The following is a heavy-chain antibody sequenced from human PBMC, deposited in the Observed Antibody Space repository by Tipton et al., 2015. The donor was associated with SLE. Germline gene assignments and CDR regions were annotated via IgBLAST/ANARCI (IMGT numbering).Heavy chain of an antibody. J-gene: IGHJ4*02. CDR1: GFTFSSYS. V-gene: IGHV3-21*01. CDR3: ARDRVRAAAGTFGY. D-gene: IGHD6-13*01. CDR2: ISSSSSYI. Sequence: SLRLSCAASGFTFSSYSMNWVRQAPGKGLEWVSSISSSSSYIYYADSVKGRFTISRDNAKNSLYLQMNSLRAEDTAVYYCARDRVRAAAGTFGYWGQGTLVTVSS.